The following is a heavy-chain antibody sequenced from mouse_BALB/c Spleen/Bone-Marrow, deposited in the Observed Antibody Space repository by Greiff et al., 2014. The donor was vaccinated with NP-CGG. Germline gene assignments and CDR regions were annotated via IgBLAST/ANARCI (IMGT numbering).Heavy chain of an antibody. Sequence: DVKLQESGAELVKPGASVKLSCTASGFNIKDTYMHWVKQRPEQGLEWIGRIDPANGITKYDPKFQGKATITADTSSNTAYLQLSSLTSEDTAVYYCARWEYYAMDYWGQGTSVTVSS. D-gene: IGHD4-1*01. CDR1: GFNIKDTY. J-gene: IGHJ4*01. CDR2: IDPANGIT. V-gene: IGHV14-3*02. CDR3: ARWEYYAMDY.